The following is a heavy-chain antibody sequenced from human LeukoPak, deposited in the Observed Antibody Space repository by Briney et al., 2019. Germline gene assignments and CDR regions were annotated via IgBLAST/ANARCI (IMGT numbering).Heavy chain of an antibody. CDR2: ISGSGGST. CDR3: ARGXRGXSGVDY. D-gene: IGHD3-10*01. Sequence: GGSLRLSCAASGFTFSSYAMSWVRQAPGKGLEGVSAISGSGGSTYYADSVKGRFTISRDNSKDTLYLQMNSLRAEDTTVYYCARGXRGXSGVDYWGQGTLVTVSS. J-gene: IGHJ4*02. CDR1: GFTFSSYA. V-gene: IGHV3-23*01.